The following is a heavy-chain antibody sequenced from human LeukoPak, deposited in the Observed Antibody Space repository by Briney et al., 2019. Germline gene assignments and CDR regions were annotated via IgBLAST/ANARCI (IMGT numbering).Heavy chain of an antibody. CDR3: ARADGSSGWFDS. CDR1: GGSISSSSYY. Sequence: SETLSLTCTVSGGSISSSSYYWGWIRQPPGKGLEWIGSIYYSGSTYYNPSLKSRVTISVDTSKNQFSLKLSSVTAADTAVYYCARADGSSGWFDSWGQGALVTVSS. V-gene: IGHV4-39*07. CDR2: IYYSGST. J-gene: IGHJ5*01. D-gene: IGHD6-6*01.